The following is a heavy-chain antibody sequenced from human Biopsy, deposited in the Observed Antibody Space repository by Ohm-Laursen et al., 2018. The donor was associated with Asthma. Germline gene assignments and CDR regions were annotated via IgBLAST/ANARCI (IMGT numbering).Heavy chain of an antibody. J-gene: IGHJ4*02. CDR3: VRHQYSSSWSTFDY. V-gene: IGHV4-39*01. CDR1: GGSITSSSYY. CDR2: MYHSGSP. Sequence: SETLSLTCTVSGGSITSSSYYWGWIRQPPGKGMEWIGGMYHSGSPYYHPSLKSRATISVDTSKNQLSLKMSSVTAADTAVYFCVRHQYSSSWSTFDYWGQGALVTASS. D-gene: IGHD3-22*01.